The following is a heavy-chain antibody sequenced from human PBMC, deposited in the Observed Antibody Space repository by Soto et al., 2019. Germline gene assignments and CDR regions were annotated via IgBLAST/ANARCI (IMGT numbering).Heavy chain of an antibody. CDR1: GYTFTSYG. V-gene: IGHV1-18*01. CDR3: ARDGGWFGDSSDAFDI. J-gene: IGHJ3*02. D-gene: IGHD3-10*01. CDR2: ISAYNGNT. Sequence: ASVKVSCKASGYTFTSYGISWVRQAPGHGLEWMGWISAYNGNTNYGQKLQGRVTMTTDTSTSTAYMELRSLRSDDTAVYYCARDGGWFGDSSDAFDIWGQGTMVTVSS.